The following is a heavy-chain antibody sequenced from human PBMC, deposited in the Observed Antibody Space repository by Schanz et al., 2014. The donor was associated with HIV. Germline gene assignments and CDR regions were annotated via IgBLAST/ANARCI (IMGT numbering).Heavy chain of an antibody. CDR3: ARDSRTYYDSGTYYTAFDY. D-gene: IGHD3-10*01. CDR1: GATFSSNA. CDR2: ISGYTGNT. Sequence: QVQLVQSGAEVKKPGSSVKVSCKASGATFSSNAISWVRQAPGQGLEWMGWISGYTGNTKYSQNFQGRVTMTTDTSTNTAYMELRSLRSDDTAVYYCARDSRTYYDSGTYYTAFDYWGQGTLVTVSS. J-gene: IGHJ4*02. V-gene: IGHV1-18*01.